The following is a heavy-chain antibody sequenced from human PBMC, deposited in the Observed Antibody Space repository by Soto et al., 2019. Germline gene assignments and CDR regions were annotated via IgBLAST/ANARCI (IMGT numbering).Heavy chain of an antibody. V-gene: IGHV1-69*01. Sequence: QVQLVQSGAEVKKPGSSVKVSCKASGGTFNSYAISWVRQAPGQGLEWMGGIIPIFGTAKYAQKFQGRVTITADDSTNTGYLELTNLTSEDTAVYFCTRVGYTSGPPLAYWGQGTLVIVSS. CDR3: TRVGYTSGPPLAY. CDR1: GGTFNSYA. J-gene: IGHJ4*02. D-gene: IGHD5-12*01. CDR2: IIPIFGTA.